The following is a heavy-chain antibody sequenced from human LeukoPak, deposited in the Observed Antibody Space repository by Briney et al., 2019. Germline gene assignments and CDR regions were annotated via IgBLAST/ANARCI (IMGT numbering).Heavy chain of an antibody. CDR1: GFTFSSYW. CDR2: IKQDGSEK. Sequence: PGGSLRLSCAASGFTFSSYWMSWVRQAPGKGLEWVANIKQDGSEKYYVDSVKGRFTISRDNDKNSLYLQMNSLRNEDTAVYYCARGYYDFWGGSIASASLWGQGTLVTVSS. V-gene: IGHV3-7*01. J-gene: IGHJ4*02. CDR3: ARGYYDFWGGSIASASL. D-gene: IGHD3-3*01.